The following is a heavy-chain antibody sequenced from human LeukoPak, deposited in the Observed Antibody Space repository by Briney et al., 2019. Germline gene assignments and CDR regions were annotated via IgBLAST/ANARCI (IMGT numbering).Heavy chain of an antibody. CDR1: GFTFSSYS. Sequence: GGSLRLSCAASGFTFSSYSMNWVRQAPGKGLEWVSYISSSSTIYHADSVKGRFTISRDIAKNSLYLQMNSLRDEDTAVYYCARDALGYWYFDLWGRGTLVTVSS. V-gene: IGHV3-48*02. J-gene: IGHJ2*01. D-gene: IGHD7-27*01. CDR3: ARDALGYWYFDL. CDR2: ISSSSTI.